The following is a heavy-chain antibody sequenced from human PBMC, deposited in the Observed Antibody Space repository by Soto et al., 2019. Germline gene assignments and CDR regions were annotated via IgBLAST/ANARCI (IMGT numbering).Heavy chain of an antibody. CDR2: IMGTGGKT. CDR1: GFSFSSYP. D-gene: IGHD1-20*01. J-gene: IGHJ4*02. Sequence: EVQLLESGGGLVQPGGSLTLSCAASGFSFSSYPMNWVRQAPGKGLESVAVIMGTGGKTYYAHSVQGRFTISRDASKSTVFLQMNSLRADDTATYYCAKGGDNWYFDYRGQGTLVTVTS. V-gene: IGHV3-23*01. CDR3: AKGGDNWYFDY.